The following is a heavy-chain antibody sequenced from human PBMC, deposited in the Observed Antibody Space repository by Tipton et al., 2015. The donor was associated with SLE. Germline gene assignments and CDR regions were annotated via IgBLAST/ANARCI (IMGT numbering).Heavy chain of an antibody. CDR1: GGSVSSSSSY. CDR2: ICYRGGT. D-gene: IGHD5-12*01. Sequence: TLSLTCTVSGGSVSSSSSYWGWIRQPPGQGLEWIGSICYRGGTHYNPSLKSRVTVSVDTSNNQFSLKVNSATAADTAVYYCARADGATGLDYWGQGILVTVSS. J-gene: IGHJ4*02. V-gene: IGHV4-39*07. CDR3: ARADGATGLDY.